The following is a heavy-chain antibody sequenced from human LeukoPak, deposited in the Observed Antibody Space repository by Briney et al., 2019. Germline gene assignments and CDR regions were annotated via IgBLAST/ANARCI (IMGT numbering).Heavy chain of an antibody. J-gene: IGHJ5*02. CDR2: ISSSGGST. Sequence: PGGSLRLSCAASGFTFSSYAMNWVRQAPGKGLEWVSAISSSGGSTYYADSVKGRFSISRDNSRNTLYLQMNSLRAEDTAVYYCAKDSGDGYKSTPDWFDPWGQGTLVTVSS. CDR3: AKDSGDGYKSTPDWFDP. CDR1: GFTFSSYA. V-gene: IGHV3-23*01. D-gene: IGHD5-24*01.